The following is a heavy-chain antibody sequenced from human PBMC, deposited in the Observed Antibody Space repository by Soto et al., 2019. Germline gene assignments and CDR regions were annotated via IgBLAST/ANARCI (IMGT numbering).Heavy chain of an antibody. Sequence: GGSLRLSCAASGFTFSSYWMHWVRQAPGKGLVWVSRINSDGSSTSYADSVKGRFTISRDNAKNTLYLQMNSLRAEDTAVYYCARDHDNYDFWSGYDSNPPDYWGQGTLVTVSS. CDR3: ARDHDNYDFWSGYDSNPPDY. V-gene: IGHV3-74*01. CDR1: GFTFSSYW. D-gene: IGHD3-3*01. CDR2: INSDGSST. J-gene: IGHJ4*02.